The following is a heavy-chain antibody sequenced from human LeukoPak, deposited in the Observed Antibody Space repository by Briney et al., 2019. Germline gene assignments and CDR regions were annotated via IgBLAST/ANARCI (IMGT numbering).Heavy chain of an antibody. CDR2: INQDGSAR. V-gene: IGHV3-7*01. CDR1: GFTFSSYW. CDR3: ASKQGDY. Sequence: GGSLRLSCAASGFTFSSYWMIWVRQAPGKGLEWVANINQDGSARYSVDSVKGRFTITRDNAKNSLYLQMNSLRAEDTAVYYCASKQGDYWGQGTLVTASS. J-gene: IGHJ4*02.